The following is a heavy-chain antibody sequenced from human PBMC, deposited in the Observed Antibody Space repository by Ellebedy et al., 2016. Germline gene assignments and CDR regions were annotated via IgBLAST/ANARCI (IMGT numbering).Heavy chain of an antibody. CDR1: GFSFRIYA. D-gene: IGHD3-10*01. Sequence: GESLKISXAASGFSFRIYAMNWVRQAPGRGLEWVSAISGSGGSTFYADSVKGRFTISRDNSKNTLYLQMTSLRAEDTAVYYCAKGIDKYGSGSFSSLDSWGQGTLVTVSS. CDR3: AKGIDKYGSGSFSSLDS. V-gene: IGHV3-23*01. CDR2: ISGSGGST. J-gene: IGHJ4*02.